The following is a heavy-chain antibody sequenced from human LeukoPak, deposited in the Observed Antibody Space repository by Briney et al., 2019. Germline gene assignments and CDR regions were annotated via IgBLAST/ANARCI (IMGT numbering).Heavy chain of an antibody. CDR2: IYYSGST. D-gene: IGHD4-17*01. CDR1: GGSISSGDYY. V-gene: IGHV4-30-4*08. J-gene: IGHJ4*02. CDR3: ARAVYGDYSGHFDY. Sequence: SETLFLTCTVSGGSISSGDYYWSWIRQPPGKGLEWIGYIYYSGSTYYNPSLKSRVTRSVDTSKNQFSLKLSSVTAADTAVYYCARAVYGDYSGHFDYWGQGTLVTVSS.